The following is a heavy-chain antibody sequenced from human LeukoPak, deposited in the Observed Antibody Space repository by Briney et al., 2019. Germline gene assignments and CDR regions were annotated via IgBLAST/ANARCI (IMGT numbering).Heavy chain of an antibody. CDR2: ISRSGSTK. V-gene: IGHV3-11*01. CDR1: GFTFSDYN. D-gene: IGHD6-19*01. CDR3: ARDMVVSSGWFSDY. Sequence: PGGSLRLSCAASGFTFSDYNMRWIRQAPGKGLEWVSSISRSGSTKYYADSVKGRFTISRDNAKNSLFLQMNSLRAEDTAVYYCARDMVVSSGWFSDYWGQGTLVTVSS. J-gene: IGHJ4*02.